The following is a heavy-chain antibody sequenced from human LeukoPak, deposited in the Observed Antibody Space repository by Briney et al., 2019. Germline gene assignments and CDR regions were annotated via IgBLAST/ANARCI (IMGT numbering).Heavy chain of an antibody. CDR3: ARVPGDKLQAYYYYYYMDV. J-gene: IGHJ6*03. Sequence: ASVKVSCKASGYTFTSYDINWVRQATGQGLEWMGWMNPNSGNTGYAQKFQGRVTMTRNTSISTAYMELSSLRSEDTAVYYCARVPGDKLQAYYYYYYMDVWGKGTTVTISS. D-gene: IGHD4-17*01. V-gene: IGHV1-8*01. CDR1: GYTFTSYD. CDR2: MNPNSGNT.